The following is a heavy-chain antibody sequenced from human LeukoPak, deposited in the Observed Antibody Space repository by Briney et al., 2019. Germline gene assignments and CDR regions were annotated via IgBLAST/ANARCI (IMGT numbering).Heavy chain of an antibody. J-gene: IGHJ6*02. D-gene: IGHD6-13*01. V-gene: IGHV3-30*18. CDR2: ISYDGSNK. Sequence: AGGSLRLSCAASGFTFSSYGMHRVRQAPGKGLEWVAVISYDGSNKYYADSVKGRFTISRDNSKNTLYLQMNSLRAEDTAVYYCAKESYSSSWYWGYYYCGMDVWGQGTTVTVSS. CDR3: AKESYSSSWYWGYYYCGMDV. CDR1: GFTFSSYG.